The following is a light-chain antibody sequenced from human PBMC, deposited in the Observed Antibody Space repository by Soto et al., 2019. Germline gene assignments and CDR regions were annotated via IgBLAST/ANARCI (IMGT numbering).Light chain of an antibody. CDR2: EGF. CDR1: SNDVGTYNL. CDR3: SSYAGSTTYV. V-gene: IGLV2-23*01. J-gene: IGLJ1*01. Sequence: QSALTQPACVSGSPGLAITLSCTGTSNDVGTYNLVSWYQQHPGKAPKLIIFEGFKRPSGVSNRFSGSKSGNTASLTISGLQAEDEADYYCSSYAGSTTYVFGTGTKVTVL.